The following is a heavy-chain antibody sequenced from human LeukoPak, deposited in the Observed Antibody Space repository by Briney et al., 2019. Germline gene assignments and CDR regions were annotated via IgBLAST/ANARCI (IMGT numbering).Heavy chain of an antibody. J-gene: IGHJ4*02. CDR3: ARRGVVIRVILVGFHKEAFYFDS. V-gene: IGHV3-23*01. Sequence: GGSLRLSCAVSGITLSNYGMSWVRQAPGKGLEWVAGISDSGGSTNYADSVKGRFTISRDNPKNTLYLQMNSLRAEDTAVYFCARRGVVIRVILVGFHKEAFYFDSRGQGALVTVSS. CDR2: ISDSGGST. D-gene: IGHD3-22*01. CDR1: GITLSNYG.